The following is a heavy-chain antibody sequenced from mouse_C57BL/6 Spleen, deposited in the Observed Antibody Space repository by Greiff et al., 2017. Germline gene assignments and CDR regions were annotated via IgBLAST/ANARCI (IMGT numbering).Heavy chain of an antibody. CDR3: ARRGDYYGSSYDFDY. Sequence: VQLVESGPGLVQPSQCLSITCTVSGFSLTSYGVHWVRQSPGKGLEWLGVIWRGGSTDYNAAFMSRLSITKDNSKSQVFFKMTSLQADDTAINYCARRGDYYGSSYDFDYWGQGTTLTVSS. CDR1: GFSLTSYG. D-gene: IGHD1-1*01. CDR2: IWRGGST. J-gene: IGHJ2*01. V-gene: IGHV2-5*01.